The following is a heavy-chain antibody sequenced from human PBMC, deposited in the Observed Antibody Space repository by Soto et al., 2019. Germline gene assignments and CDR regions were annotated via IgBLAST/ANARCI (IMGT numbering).Heavy chain of an antibody. CDR1: GSTFSGSA. V-gene: IGHV1-69*13. D-gene: IGHD1-1*01. J-gene: IGHJ1*01. CDR3: ARGFTTGAQTEGFEY. Sequence: VKVSCKACGSTFSGSAFSWVRQARGQGLEWMGGITPTLGTTNYAQHPQGRVTITADEYTATSFMELTSLTSADTAIYYCARGFTTGAQTEGFEY. CDR2: ITPTLGTT.